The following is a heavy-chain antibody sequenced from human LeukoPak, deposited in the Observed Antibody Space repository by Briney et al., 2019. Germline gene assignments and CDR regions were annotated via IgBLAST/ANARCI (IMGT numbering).Heavy chain of an antibody. CDR3: AKEFMITFGGVIPCFDY. CDR1: GFTFDDYA. J-gene: IGHJ4*02. CDR2: ISWNSGSI. D-gene: IGHD3-16*02. Sequence: GGSLRLPCAASGFTFDDYAMHWVRQAPGEGLEWVSGISWNSGSIGYADSVKGGFTISRDNAKNSLYLQMNSLRAEDTAVYYCAKEFMITFGGVIPCFDYWGQGTLVAVSS. V-gene: IGHV3-9*01.